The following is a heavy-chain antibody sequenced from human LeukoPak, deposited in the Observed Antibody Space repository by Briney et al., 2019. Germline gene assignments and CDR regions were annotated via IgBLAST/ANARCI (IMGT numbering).Heavy chain of an antibody. J-gene: IGHJ4*02. Sequence: PGGSLRLSCAASGFTFSSYGMSWVRQAPGKGLEWVSVISGSGDRTYYADSVKGRFTISRDNSKNTLYLQMNSLRAEDTAVYYCAKAAYGSERYYDPFDYWGQGTLVTVSS. D-gene: IGHD3-10*01. CDR1: GFTFSSYG. CDR3: AKAAYGSERYYDPFDY. V-gene: IGHV3-23*01. CDR2: ISGSGDRT.